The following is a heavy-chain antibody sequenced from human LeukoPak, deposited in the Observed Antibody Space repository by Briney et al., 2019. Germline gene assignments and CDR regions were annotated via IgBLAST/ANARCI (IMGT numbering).Heavy chain of an antibody. CDR1: GFTFSSYA. D-gene: IGHD6-19*01. Sequence: GGSLRLSCAASGFTFSSYAMSRVRQAPGKGLEWVSAISGSGGSTYYADSVKGRFTISRDNSKNTLYLQMNSLRAEDTVVYYCAKDQVAVAGKGAFDIWGQGTMVTVSS. CDR3: AKDQVAVAGKGAFDI. CDR2: ISGSGGST. V-gene: IGHV3-23*01. J-gene: IGHJ3*02.